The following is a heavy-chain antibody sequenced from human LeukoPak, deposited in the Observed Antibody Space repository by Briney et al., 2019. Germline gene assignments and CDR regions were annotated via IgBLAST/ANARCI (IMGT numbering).Heavy chain of an antibody. Sequence: GGSLRLSCAASGFTFSSYAMSWVRQAPAKGLEWVSRISGNVGGTYHADSVKGRFTISRDNSKNMVYLQMDSLRAEDTALYYCAKVGDDAFDIWGQGTMVTVSS. V-gene: IGHV3-23*01. CDR3: AKVGDDAFDI. CDR1: GFTFSSYA. D-gene: IGHD4-17*01. CDR2: ISGNVGGT. J-gene: IGHJ3*02.